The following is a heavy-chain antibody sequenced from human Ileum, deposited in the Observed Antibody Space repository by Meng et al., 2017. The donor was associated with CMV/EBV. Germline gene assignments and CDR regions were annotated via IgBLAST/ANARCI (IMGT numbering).Heavy chain of an antibody. Sequence: SISSGGYYWCWIRQPPGKGLEWIGCIYHSGSTYHNPSLKSRLTISVDTSKNQFSLNLSSVTAADTAVYYCARVSGTYSGSYRNYFDYWGQGTLVTVSS. J-gene: IGHJ4*02. V-gene: IGHV4-31*02. CDR2: IYHSGST. CDR1: SISSGGYY. CDR3: ARVSGTYSGSYRNYFDY. D-gene: IGHD1-26*01.